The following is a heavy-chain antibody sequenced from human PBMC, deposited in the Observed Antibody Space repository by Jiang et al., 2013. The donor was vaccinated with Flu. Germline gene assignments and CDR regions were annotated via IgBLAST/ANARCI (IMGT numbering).Heavy chain of an antibody. Sequence: VQLLESGGGVVQPGRSLRLSCAASGFTFSSYGMHWVRQAPGKGLEWVAVISYDGSNKYYADSVKGRFTISRDNSKNTLYLQMNSLRAEDTAVYYCAKDPNSSGWYDPRFDYWGQGTLVTV. D-gene: IGHD6-19*01. V-gene: IGHV3-30*18. CDR1: GFTFSSYG. CDR2: ISYDGSNK. CDR3: AKDPNSSGWYDPRFDY. J-gene: IGHJ4*02.